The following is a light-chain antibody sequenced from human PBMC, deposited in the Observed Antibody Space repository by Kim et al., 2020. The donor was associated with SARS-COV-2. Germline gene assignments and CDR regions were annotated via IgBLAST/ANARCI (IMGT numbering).Light chain of an antibody. CDR1: SLRSYY. CDR2: GKN. J-gene: IGLJ2*01. V-gene: IGLV3-19*01. CDR3: NSRDSSGVHVV. Sequence: SSELTQDPAVSVALGQTVRITCQGDSLRSYYASWYQQKPGQAPVLVIYGKNNRPSGIPDRFSGSRSGNTASLTITGAQAEDEADYYCNSRDSSGVHVVF.